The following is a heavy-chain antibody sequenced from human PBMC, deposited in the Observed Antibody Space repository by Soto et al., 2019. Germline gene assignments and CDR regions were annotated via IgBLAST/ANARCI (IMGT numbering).Heavy chain of an antibody. CDR2: IYYSGNT. CDR1: GGSISSSTYY. J-gene: IGHJ1*01. CDR3: ARHGSNPGRYAEYFQH. V-gene: IGHV4-39*01. D-gene: IGHD1-26*01. Sequence: QLQLQESGPGLVKPSETLSLTCTVSGGSISSSTYYWGWIRQPPGKGLEWIGSIYYSGNTYYSPSLNSRVTMSVDTSKNQFSLRLSSVTAADTAVYYCARHGSNPGRYAEYFQHWGPGTLVTVSS.